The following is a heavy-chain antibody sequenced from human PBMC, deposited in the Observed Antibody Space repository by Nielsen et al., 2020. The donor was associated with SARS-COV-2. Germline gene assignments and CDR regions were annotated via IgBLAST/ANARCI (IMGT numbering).Heavy chain of an antibody. D-gene: IGHD4-17*01. CDR1: GFTFDDYA. CDR2: ISWHSGSI. J-gene: IGHJ3*02. V-gene: IGHV3-9*01. Sequence: GGSLRLSCAASGFTFDDYAMHWVRQAPGKGLEWVSGISWHSGSIGYADSVKGRFTISRDNAKNSLYLQMNSLRAEDTALYYCAKDPFDYGDYGGNAFDIWGQGTMVTVSS. CDR3: AKDPFDYGDYGGNAFDI.